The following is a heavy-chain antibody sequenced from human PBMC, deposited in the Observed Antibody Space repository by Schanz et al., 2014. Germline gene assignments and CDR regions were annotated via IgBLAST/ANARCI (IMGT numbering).Heavy chain of an antibody. D-gene: IGHD2-15*01. Sequence: EGQLAESGGGLVQPGGSLRLSCAVSGFTVSSNHMSWVRQAPGKGLEWVSSISSSGSYIHYADSVKGRFTISRDNAKNALYLQKNSLRAEDTAVYYCAKGMGYCSGGTCYDCYYYGLDVWGQGTTVTVSS. V-gene: IGHV3-21*03. CDR1: GFTVSSNH. J-gene: IGHJ6*02. CDR3: AKGMGYCSGGTCYDCYYYGLDV. CDR2: ISSSGSYI.